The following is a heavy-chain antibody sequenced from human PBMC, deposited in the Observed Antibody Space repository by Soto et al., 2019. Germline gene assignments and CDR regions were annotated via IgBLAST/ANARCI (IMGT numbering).Heavy chain of an antibody. D-gene: IGHD3-22*01. J-gene: IGHJ6*02. V-gene: IGHV1-69*13. CDR2: IIPIFGTA. CDR1: GGTFSSYA. CDR3: ARGKPPHYYDSSGYYYYYYGMDV. Sequence: SVKVSCKASGGTFSSYAISWVRQAPGQGLEWMGGIIPIFGTANYAQKFQGRVTITADESTSTAYMELSSLRSEDTAVYYCARGKPPHYYDSSGYYYYYYGMDVWGQGATVTVSS.